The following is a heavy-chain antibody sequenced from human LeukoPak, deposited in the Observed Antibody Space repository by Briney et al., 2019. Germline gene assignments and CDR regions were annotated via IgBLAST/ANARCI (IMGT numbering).Heavy chain of an antibody. CDR1: GFSFSNYG. CDR2: ISSSGYTI. Sequence: GGSVRLSCAASGFSFSNYGMNWVRQAPGKGLEWLSYISSSGYTIYYADSVKGRFTVSRDNAKSSLYLQMNSLRAEDTAVYYCAKQCDILTGRTLGFDLGGQATLVTVSS. V-gene: IGHV3-48*03. D-gene: IGHD3-9*01. J-gene: IGHJ4*03. CDR3: AKQCDILTGRTLGFDL.